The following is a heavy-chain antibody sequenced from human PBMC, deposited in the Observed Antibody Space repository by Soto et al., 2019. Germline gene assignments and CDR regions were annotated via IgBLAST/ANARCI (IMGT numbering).Heavy chain of an antibody. CDR2: IIPILGIA. V-gene: IGHV1-69*02. CDR1: GGTFSSYT. J-gene: IGHJ4*02. Sequence: QVQLVQSGAEVKKPGSSVKVSCKASGGTFSSYTISWVRQAPGQGLEWMGRIIPILGIANYAQKYQGRVTITADKSTSTAYMELSSLRSGGTAVYYCERSRIPYGRLDYWGQGTLVTVSS. CDR3: ERSRIPYGRLDY. D-gene: IGHD3-10*01.